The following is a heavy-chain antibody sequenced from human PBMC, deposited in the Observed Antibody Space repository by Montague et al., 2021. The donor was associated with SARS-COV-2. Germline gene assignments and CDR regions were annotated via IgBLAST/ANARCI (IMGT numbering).Heavy chain of an antibody. Sequence: SETRSLTCTVSGGSISSSSYYWGWIRQPPGKGLEWIGSIYYSGSTYYNPSLKSRVTISVDTSKNQLSLKLSSVTAADTAVYYCARGVTMIVVVMRYNWFDPWGQGTLVTVSS. V-gene: IGHV4-39*01. CDR3: ARGVTMIVVVMRYNWFDP. D-gene: IGHD3-22*01. CDR1: GGSISSSSYY. CDR2: IYYSGST. J-gene: IGHJ5*02.